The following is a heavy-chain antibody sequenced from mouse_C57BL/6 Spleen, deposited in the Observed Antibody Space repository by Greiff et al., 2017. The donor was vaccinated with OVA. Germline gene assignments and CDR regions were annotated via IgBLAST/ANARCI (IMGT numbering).Heavy chain of an antibody. Sequence: QVQLQQSGAELARPGASVKMSCKASGYTFTSYTVHWVKQRPGQGLEWIGYINPSSGYTKYNQKFKDKATLTADKSSSTAYMQLSSLTSEDSAVYYCARMTSGDYAMDYWGQGTSVTVSS. D-gene: IGHD3-2*02. CDR1: GYTFTSYT. J-gene: IGHJ4*01. V-gene: IGHV1-4*01. CDR3: ARMTSGDYAMDY. CDR2: INPSSGYT.